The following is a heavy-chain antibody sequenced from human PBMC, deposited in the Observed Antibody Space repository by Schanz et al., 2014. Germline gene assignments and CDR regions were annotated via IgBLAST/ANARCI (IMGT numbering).Heavy chain of an antibody. D-gene: IGHD6-6*01. Sequence: EVQLLESGGTVVQPGGSLRVSCAASGFVFRTFAMYWVRQAPGRGLEWVSSISPSSSYIYYADSVKGRFTISRDNAKNSLYLQMNRLRAEDTAVYYCATEGPRGTRHPINYYYAMDNWGQGTKVTV. CDR1: GFVFRTFA. J-gene: IGHJ6*02. CDR2: ISPSSSYI. V-gene: IGHV3-21*01. CDR3: ATEGPRGTRHPINYYYAMDN.